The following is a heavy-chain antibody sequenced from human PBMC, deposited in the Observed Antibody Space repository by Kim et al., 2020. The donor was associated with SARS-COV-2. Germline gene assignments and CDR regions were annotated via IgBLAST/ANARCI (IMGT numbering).Heavy chain of an antibody. CDR3: ACPHGGTSEVFDY. CDR2: INPNSGGT. D-gene: IGHD1-1*01. CDR1: GYTFTGYY. J-gene: IGHJ4*02. V-gene: IGHV1-2*06. Sequence: ASVKVSCKASGYTFTGYYMHWVRQAPGQGLEWMGRINPNSGGTNYAQRFQGRVTMTRDTSISTAYMELSRLRSDDTAVYYCACPHGGTSEVFDYWGQGTLVTVSS.